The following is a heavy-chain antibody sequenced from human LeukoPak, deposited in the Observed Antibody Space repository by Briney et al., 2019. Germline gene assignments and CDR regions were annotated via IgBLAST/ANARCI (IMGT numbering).Heavy chain of an antibody. CDR2: ISYIGST. CDR1: DDSFSSHY. J-gene: IGHJ3*02. CDR3: ARDLVTVTKGFDI. D-gene: IGHD4-17*01. Sequence: PSETLSLTCAVSDDSFSSHYWTWVRHPPGKGLEWSGYISYIGSTNYNTSLTSRVTISKDTSKNQFFLKLTSLNAADTAVYYWARDLVTVTKGFDIWGQGTMVSVSS. V-gene: IGHV4-59*11.